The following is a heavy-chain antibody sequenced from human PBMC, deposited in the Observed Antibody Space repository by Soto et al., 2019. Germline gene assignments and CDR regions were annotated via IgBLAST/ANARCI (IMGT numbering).Heavy chain of an antibody. J-gene: IGHJ6*02. Sequence: QVQLVQSGAEVKKPGASVKVSCKASGYTFTSYGISWVRQAPGQGLEWMGWISAYNGNTNYAQKLQGRVTMTTDTSTSTAYMELRSLRSDGTAVYYCARPITIFGVVPVGMEVWGQGTTVTVSS. V-gene: IGHV1-18*01. CDR1: GYTFTSYG. CDR2: ISAYNGNT. CDR3: ARPITIFGVVPVGMEV. D-gene: IGHD3-3*01.